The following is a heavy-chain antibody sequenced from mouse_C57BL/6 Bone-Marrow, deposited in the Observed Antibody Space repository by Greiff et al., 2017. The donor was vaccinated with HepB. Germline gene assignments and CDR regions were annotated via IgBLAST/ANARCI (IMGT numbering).Heavy chain of an antibody. Sequence: QVQLQQSGAELVRPGASVTLSCKASGYTFTDYEMHWVKQTPVHGLEWIGAIDPETGGTAYNQKFKGKAILTADKSSSTAYMELRSLTSEDSAVYYCTRPSTIFSMDYWGQGTSVTVSS. CDR3: TRPSTIFSMDY. D-gene: IGHD2-1*01. V-gene: IGHV1-15*01. CDR1: GYTFTDYE. CDR2: IDPETGGT. J-gene: IGHJ4*01.